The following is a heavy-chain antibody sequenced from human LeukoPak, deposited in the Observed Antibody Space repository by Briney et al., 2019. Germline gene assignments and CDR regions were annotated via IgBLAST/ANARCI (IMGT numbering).Heavy chain of an antibody. CDR1: GDSVSSGSFY. Sequence: SETLSLTCTVSGDSVSSGSFYWSWIRQPPGKGLEWIAYIYYSGSTLYNPSLKGRVTISSDTSKNQYFLKLSSVTAADTAVYYCARGGGGNPLGYWGQGTLVTVSS. CDR3: ARGGGGNPLGY. J-gene: IGHJ4*02. D-gene: IGHD4-23*01. V-gene: IGHV4-61*01. CDR2: IYYSGST.